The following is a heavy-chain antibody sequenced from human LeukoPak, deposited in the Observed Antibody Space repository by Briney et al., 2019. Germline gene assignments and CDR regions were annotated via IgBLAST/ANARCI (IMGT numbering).Heavy chain of an antibody. J-gene: IGHJ4*02. V-gene: IGHV1-2*02. CDR3: ARDPWATYGSGSLVVGIDY. CDR2: INPNSGGT. CDR1: GYTFTGYY. D-gene: IGHD3-10*01. Sequence: ASVKVSCKASGYTFTGYYMHWVRQAPGQGLEWMGWINPNSGGTNYAQKFQGRVTMTRDTSISTAYMELSRLRSDDTAVYYCARDPWATYGSGSLVVGIDYWGQGTLVTVSS.